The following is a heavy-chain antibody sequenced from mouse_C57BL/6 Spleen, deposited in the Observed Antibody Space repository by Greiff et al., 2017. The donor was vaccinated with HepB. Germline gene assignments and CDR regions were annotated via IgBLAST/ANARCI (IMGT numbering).Heavy chain of an antibody. J-gene: IGHJ2*01. CDR2: IDPETGGT. Sequence: QVQLQQSGAELVRPGASVTLSCKASGYTFTDYEMHWVKQTPVHGLEWIGAIDPETGGTAYNQKFKGKAILTADKSSSTAYMELRSLTSEDSAVYYCTRFLITPAVDYWGQGTTLTVSS. CDR3: TRFLITPAVDY. D-gene: IGHD1-2*01. V-gene: IGHV1-15*01. CDR1: GYTFTDYE.